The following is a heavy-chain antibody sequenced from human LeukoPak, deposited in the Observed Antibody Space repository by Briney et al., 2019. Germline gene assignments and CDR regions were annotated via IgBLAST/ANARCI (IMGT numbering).Heavy chain of an antibody. J-gene: IGHJ4*02. CDR2: ISGSGGST. V-gene: IGHV3-23*01. D-gene: IGHD5-18*01. CDR1: GFTFSSYG. Sequence: GGTLRLSCAASGFTFSSYGMSWVRQAPGKGLEWVSAISGSGGSTYYADSVKGRFTISRDNSKNTLYLQMNSLRAEDTAVYYCAKEGWYGYVLPYYFDYWGQGTLVTVSS. CDR3: AKEGWYGYVLPYYFDY.